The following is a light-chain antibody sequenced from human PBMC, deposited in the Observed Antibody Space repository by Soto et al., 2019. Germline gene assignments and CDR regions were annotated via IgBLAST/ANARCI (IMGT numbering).Light chain of an antibody. CDR1: QTISNY. J-gene: IGKJ2*01. CDR2: DAS. V-gene: IGKV3-11*01. Sequence: EVVLTQSPATLSLSPGDRATLSCRASQTISNYLAWYQQKLGQAPRLLIYDASNRATGIPARFSGSGSGTDFTLTISSLEPEDFAVYYSQQRSDWPSFGQGTKLEIK. CDR3: QQRSDWPS.